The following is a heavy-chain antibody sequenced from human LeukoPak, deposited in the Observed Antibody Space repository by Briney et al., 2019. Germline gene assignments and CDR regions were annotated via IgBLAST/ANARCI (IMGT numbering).Heavy chain of an antibody. D-gene: IGHD4-17*01. V-gene: IGHV4-4*07. J-gene: IGHJ3*02. CDR1: GGSISSYY. Sequence: SETLSLTCTVSGGSISSYYWSWIRQPAGKGLEWIGRIHTSGSTNYNPSLKSRVTMSVDTSKNQFSLKLSSVTAADTAVYYCARESFSTVTSATDAFDIWGQGTMVTVSS. CDR2: IHTSGST. CDR3: ARESFSTVTSATDAFDI.